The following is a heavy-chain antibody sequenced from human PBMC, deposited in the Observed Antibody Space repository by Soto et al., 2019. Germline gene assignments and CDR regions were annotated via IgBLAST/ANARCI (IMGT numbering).Heavy chain of an antibody. CDR3: ATVPPRKTAVVVTAIRFDY. CDR1: GYTLTELS. Sequence: ASVKVSCKVSGYTLTELSMHWVRQAPGKGLEWMGGFDPEDGETIYAQKFQGRVTMTEDTSTDTAYMELSSLRSEDTAVYYCATVPPRKTAVVVTAIRFDYWGQGTLVTVSS. D-gene: IGHD2-21*02. V-gene: IGHV1-24*01. CDR2: FDPEDGET. J-gene: IGHJ4*02.